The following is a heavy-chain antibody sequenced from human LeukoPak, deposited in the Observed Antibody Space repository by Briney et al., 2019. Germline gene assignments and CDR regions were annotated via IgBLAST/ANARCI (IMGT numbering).Heavy chain of an antibody. CDR3: ARYDRYCSGGDCHYYFDY. CDR2: IRAYNGNT. Sequence: ASVKVSCKASGYTFTNYAISWVRQAPGQGLEWMGWIRAYNGNTKYPQKFQGRVTMTTDTSTSTAYMELRSLGSDDTAVYYCARYDRYCSGGDCHYYFDYWGQGTLVTVSS. J-gene: IGHJ4*02. CDR1: GYTFTNYA. V-gene: IGHV1-18*01. D-gene: IGHD2-15*01.